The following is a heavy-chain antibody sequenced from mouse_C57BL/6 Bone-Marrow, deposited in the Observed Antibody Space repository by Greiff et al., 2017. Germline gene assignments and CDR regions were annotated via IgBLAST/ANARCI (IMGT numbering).Heavy chain of an antibody. J-gene: IGHJ4*01. D-gene: IGHD2-2*01. CDR2: IHPNSGST. V-gene: IGHV1-64*01. Sequence: QVQLQQPGAELVKPGASVKLSCKASGYTFTSYWMHWVKQRPGQGLEWIGMIHPNSGSTNYNEKFKSKATLTVDKSSSTAYMQLSSLTSEDSAVYYCGRYGYPLAMDYWGQGTSVTVSA. CDR3: GRYGYPLAMDY. CDR1: GYTFTSYW.